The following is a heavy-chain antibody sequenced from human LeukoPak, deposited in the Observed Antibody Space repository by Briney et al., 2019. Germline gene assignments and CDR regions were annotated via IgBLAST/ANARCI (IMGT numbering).Heavy chain of an antibody. CDR2: INGTAINT. CDR1: GFTIMNSA. J-gene: IGHJ3*02. D-gene: IGHD4-17*01. V-gene: IGHV3-21*01. CDR3: ARPTTVTTISADAFDI. Sequence: PGGSLRLSCAASGFTIMNSAMNWVRQAPGKGLEWVSAINGTAINTDYADSVKGRFTISRDNAQNSLYLQMNSLRAEDSSVYYCARPTTVTTISADAFDIWGQGTMVTVSS.